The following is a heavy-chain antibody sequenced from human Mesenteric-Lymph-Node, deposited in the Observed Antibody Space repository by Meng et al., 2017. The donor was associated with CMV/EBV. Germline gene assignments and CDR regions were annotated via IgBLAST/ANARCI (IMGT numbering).Heavy chain of an antibody. J-gene: IGHJ6*02. CDR3: AREELYGMDV. CDR1: GFTFSSYW. V-gene: IGHV3-74*01. CDR2: INSDGSTT. Sequence: GESLKISCAASGFTFSSYWMHWVRQAPGKGLVWVSRINSDGSTTNYADSVKGRFTISRDNAKNTPYLQMNSLRAEDTAVYYCAREELYGMDVWGQGTTVTVSS. D-gene: IGHD1-7*01.